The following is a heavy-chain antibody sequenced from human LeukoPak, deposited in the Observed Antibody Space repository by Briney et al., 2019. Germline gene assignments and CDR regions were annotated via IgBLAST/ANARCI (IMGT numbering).Heavy chain of an antibody. D-gene: IGHD2-15*01. CDR3: ARRKEYCSGGSYYHFDY. J-gene: IGHJ4*02. CDR1: GYSFTSYW. Sequence: GESLKISCKGSGYSFTSYWIGWVRQMPGKGLEWMGIIYPGDSDTRYSPSFQGQVPISADKSISTADLQWSSLKASDTAMYNCARRKEYCSGGSYYHFDYWGQGTLVTVSS. V-gene: IGHV5-51*01. CDR2: IYPGDSDT.